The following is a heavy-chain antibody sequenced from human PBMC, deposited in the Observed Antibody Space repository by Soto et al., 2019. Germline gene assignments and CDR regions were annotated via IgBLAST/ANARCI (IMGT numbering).Heavy chain of an antibody. J-gene: IGHJ6*02. D-gene: IGHD3-22*01. CDR2: ISYDGSNK. Sequence: CLGISCASSGLTFSSYGMHWVRQAPGKGLEWVAVISYDGSNKYYADSVKGRFTISRDNSKNTLYLQMNSLRAEDTAVYYCAKDFHYYDSSGYYSYGMDVWGQGTTVTVSS. V-gene: IGHV3-30*18. CDR1: GLTFSSYG. CDR3: AKDFHYYDSSGYYSYGMDV.